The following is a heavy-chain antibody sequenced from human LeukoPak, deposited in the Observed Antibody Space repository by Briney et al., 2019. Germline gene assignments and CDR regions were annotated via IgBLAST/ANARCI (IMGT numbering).Heavy chain of an antibody. D-gene: IGHD3-22*01. CDR1: GGSISSYS. CDR3: ARDRDSSGLRDIDL. Sequence: SETLSLTCTVSGGSISSYSWSWIRQPPGKGLEWIGYIYYSGNTNSISIDTSKNQFSLQLSSVTAADTAVYYCARDRDSSGLRDIDLWRRGSLLTVSA. CDR2: IYYSGNT. J-gene: IGHJ2*01. V-gene: IGHV4-59*01.